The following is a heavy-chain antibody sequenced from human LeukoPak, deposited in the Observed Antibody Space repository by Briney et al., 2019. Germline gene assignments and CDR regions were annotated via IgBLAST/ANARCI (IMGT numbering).Heavy chain of an antibody. CDR2: IGISSGST. D-gene: IGHD5-12*01. Sequence: GGSLRLSCAASGFNFIDYSMNWVRQAPGKGLEWISYIGISSGSTKYADSVRGRFTISRDKARNSLYLQMNSLRVEDTAMYYCARDHRYAFDNWGHGTLVTVSS. CDR1: GFNFIDYS. J-gene: IGHJ4*01. V-gene: IGHV3-48*01. CDR3: ARDHRYAFDN.